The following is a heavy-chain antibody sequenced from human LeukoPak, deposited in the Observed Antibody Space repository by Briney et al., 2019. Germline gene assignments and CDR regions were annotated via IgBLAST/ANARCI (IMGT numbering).Heavy chain of an antibody. CDR3: ASVMGGYNWFDP. Sequence: ASVKVSCKASGYTFTGYYMHWVRQAPGQGLEWMGWINPNSGGTNYVQKFQGRVTMTRDTSISTAYMELSRLRSDDTAVYYCASVMGGYNWFDPWGQGTLVTVSS. D-gene: IGHD1-26*01. CDR1: GYTFTGYY. J-gene: IGHJ5*02. CDR2: INPNSGGT. V-gene: IGHV1-2*02.